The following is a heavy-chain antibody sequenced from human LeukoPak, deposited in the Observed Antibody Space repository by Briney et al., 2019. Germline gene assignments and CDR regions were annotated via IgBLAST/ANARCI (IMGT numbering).Heavy chain of an antibody. D-gene: IGHD5-24*01. J-gene: IGHJ3*02. CDR3: ARIRDGYNDAYDI. Sequence: ASVKVSCKASGYTFTSYYMHWVRQAPGQGREWMGLINPGGDNTDYAQNFQGRVTMTRDTSTSTVYMGLSSLRSEDTAVYYCARIRDGYNDAYDIWGQGTMVTVSS. V-gene: IGHV1-46*01. CDR2: INPGGDNT. CDR1: GYTFTSYY.